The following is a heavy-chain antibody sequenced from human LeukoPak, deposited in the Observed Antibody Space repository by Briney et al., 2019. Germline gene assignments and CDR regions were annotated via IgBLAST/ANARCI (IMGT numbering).Heavy chain of an antibody. CDR2: IYYSGST. J-gene: IGHJ4*02. CDR1: GGSISSAGYY. D-gene: IGHD6-19*01. V-gene: IGHV4-31*03. Sequence: KSSETLSLTCTVSGGSISSAGYYWSWIRQHPGKGLEWIAYIYYSGSTYYNPSLKSRVTISVDPSKNQFSLKLSSVTAADTAVYYCARGAVEQWQTFDYWGQGTLVTVSS. CDR3: ARGAVEQWQTFDY.